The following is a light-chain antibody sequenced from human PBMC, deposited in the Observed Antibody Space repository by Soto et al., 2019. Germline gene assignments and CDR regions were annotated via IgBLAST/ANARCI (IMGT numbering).Light chain of an antibody. J-gene: IGKJ1*01. Sequence: DIVMTQSPLSLPVTPGEPASISCRSSQSLLHSNGYNYLDWYLQKPGQSPQLLIYLGSNRASGGPDRFSGSGSGTDCTLKISRVEAEDVGVYYCMQALKTPQTFGQGTKVEIK. CDR2: LGS. V-gene: IGKV2-28*01. CDR3: MQALKTPQT. CDR1: QSLLHSNGYNY.